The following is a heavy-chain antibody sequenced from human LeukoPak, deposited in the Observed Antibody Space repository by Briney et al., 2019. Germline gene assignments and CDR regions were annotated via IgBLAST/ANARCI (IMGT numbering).Heavy chain of an antibody. D-gene: IGHD6-13*01. J-gene: IGHJ4*01. Sequence: PGGSLRLSCAASGYTFSSYAMIWGRQAPGKGLEWVSAISGSGGSTYYADSVKGRFTISRDNSKHTLYLQMNSLRAEDTAVYYCAKDRLTHSSSCSPDYWGQGTLVTVSS. V-gene: IGHV3-23*01. CDR2: ISGSGGST. CDR3: AKDRLTHSSSCSPDY. CDR1: GYTFSSYA.